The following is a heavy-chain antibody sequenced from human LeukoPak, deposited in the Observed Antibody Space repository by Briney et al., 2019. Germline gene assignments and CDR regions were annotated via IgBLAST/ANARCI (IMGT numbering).Heavy chain of an antibody. CDR2: INPNSGGT. D-gene: IGHD3-22*01. CDR3: ARVMVQYYYDSSGYYVLDY. V-gene: IGHV1-2*02. J-gene: IGHJ4*02. CDR1: GYTFTGYY. Sequence: ASVKVSCKASGYTFTGYYMHWVRQASGQGLEWMGWINPNSGGTNYAQKFQGRVTMTRDTSISTAYMELSRLRSDDTAVYYCARVMVQYYYDSSGYYVLDYWGQGTLVTVSS.